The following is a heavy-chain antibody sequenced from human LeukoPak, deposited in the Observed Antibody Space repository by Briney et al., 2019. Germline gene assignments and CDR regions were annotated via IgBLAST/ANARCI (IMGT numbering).Heavy chain of an antibody. J-gene: IGHJ3*02. CDR2: IYYSGST. Sequence: PSETLSLTCTVSGGSISSSSYYWGWIRQPPGKGLEWIGSIYYSGSTYYNPSLKSRVTISVDTSKNQFSLKLSSVTAADTAVYYCARHRVRSDCSGGSCSSIAFDIWGQGTMVTVSS. CDR3: ARHRVRSDCSGGSCSSIAFDI. D-gene: IGHD2-15*01. V-gene: IGHV4-39*01. CDR1: GGSISSSSYY.